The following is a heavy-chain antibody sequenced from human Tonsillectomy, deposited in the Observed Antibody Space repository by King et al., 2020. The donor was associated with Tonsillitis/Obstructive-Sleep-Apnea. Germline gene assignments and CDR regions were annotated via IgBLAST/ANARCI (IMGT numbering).Heavy chain of an antibody. Sequence: VQLVESGGGLVQPGGSLRLSCAASGFTFSSYWMSWVRQAPGKGLEWVANIKQDGSEKYYVDSVKGRFTISRDNAKNSLYLQMNSLRAEDTAVYYCARAITEPPINYYYYYMDAWGKGTTVTVSS. CDR2: IKQDGSEK. CDR1: GFTFSSYW. V-gene: IGHV3-7*04. CDR3: ARAITEPPINYYYYYMDA. J-gene: IGHJ6*03. D-gene: IGHD1-14*01.